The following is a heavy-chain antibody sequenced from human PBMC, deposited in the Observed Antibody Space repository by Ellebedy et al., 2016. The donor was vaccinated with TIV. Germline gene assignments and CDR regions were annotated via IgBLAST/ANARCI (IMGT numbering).Heavy chain of an antibody. CDR2: IRYDGSFK. CDR3: AKDGQWLVRGAIDS. CDR1: GFTFNTYG. D-gene: IGHD6-19*01. J-gene: IGHJ4*02. V-gene: IGHV3-30*02. Sequence: PGGSLRLSCAASGFTFNTYGMHWVRQAPGKGLEWVAFIRYDGSFKDYADSVKGRFTIYRDNSKNALYLQMNSLRTEDTAVFYCAKDGQWLVRGAIDSWGQGTLVAVSS.